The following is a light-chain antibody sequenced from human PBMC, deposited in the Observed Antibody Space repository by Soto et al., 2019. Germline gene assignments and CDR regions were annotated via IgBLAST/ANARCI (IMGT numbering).Light chain of an antibody. Sequence: EIVLTQSPATLSLSPGERATLSCRASQSVSSYLAWYQQKPGQAPRLLIYDASNRAAGIPARFSGSGSGTAFTLTISSLEPEDFAVYYCQQRSNSPPTFGGGTKVEIK. CDR3: QQRSNSPPT. CDR1: QSVSSY. V-gene: IGKV3-11*01. J-gene: IGKJ4*01. CDR2: DAS.